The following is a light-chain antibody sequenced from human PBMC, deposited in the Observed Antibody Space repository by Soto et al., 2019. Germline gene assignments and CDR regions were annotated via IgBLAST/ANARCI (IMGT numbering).Light chain of an antibody. CDR3: QQYDDWPS. J-gene: IGKJ1*01. CDR2: GAS. CDR1: QSVSGY. Sequence: ENVLTQSPVTLSLSLGERATLSCRASQSVSGYLAWYQQIPGQAPSLLIHGASTRATGFPARFSGSGSGTEFTLTISSLQSEDFAVYYCQQYDDWPSFGQGTKVDIK. V-gene: IGKV3-15*01.